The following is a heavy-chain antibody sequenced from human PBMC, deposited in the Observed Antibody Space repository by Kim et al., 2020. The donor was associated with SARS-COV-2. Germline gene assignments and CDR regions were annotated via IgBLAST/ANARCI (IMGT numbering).Heavy chain of an antibody. Sequence: SETLSLTCAVSGRSISNNWWRWVRQPPGKGLEWIGEIHHDESTNYNPSLKSRVSISVDMSKNQFSLNLSSVTAADTAVYYCATNSWYRFDYWGQGTLVLVSS. CDR1: GRSISNNW. CDR3: ATNSWYRFDY. D-gene: IGHD6-13*01. CDR2: IHHDEST. J-gene: IGHJ4*02. V-gene: IGHV4-4*02.